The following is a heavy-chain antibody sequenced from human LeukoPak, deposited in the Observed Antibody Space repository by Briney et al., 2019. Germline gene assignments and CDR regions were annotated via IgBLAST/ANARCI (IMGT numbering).Heavy chain of an antibody. Sequence: GGSLRLSCAASGFTFSSYAMHWVRQAPGKGLEWVAVISYDGSNKYYADSVKGRFTISRDNSKNTLYLQMNSLRAEDTAVYYCAKGQPAMAGQSYDYWGQGTLVTVSS. CDR3: AKGQPAMAGQSYDY. J-gene: IGHJ4*02. CDR2: ISYDGSNK. CDR1: GFTFSSYA. V-gene: IGHV3-30-3*01. D-gene: IGHD5-18*01.